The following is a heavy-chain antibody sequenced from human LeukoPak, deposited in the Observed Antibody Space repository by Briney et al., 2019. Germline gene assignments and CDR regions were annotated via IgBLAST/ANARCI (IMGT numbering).Heavy chain of an antibody. CDR1: GFTLSTYA. V-gene: IGHV3-23*01. CDR3: ANLYDSVGYYIA. J-gene: IGHJ5*02. Sequence: GGSLRLSCAASGFTLSTYALSWVRQAPGKGLEWVSAISGSGTTIYYADSVKGRLTISRDNSKNTLYLQMNSLRAEDTAVYYCANLYDSVGYYIAWGQGALVTVSS. D-gene: IGHD3-22*01. CDR2: ISGSGTTI.